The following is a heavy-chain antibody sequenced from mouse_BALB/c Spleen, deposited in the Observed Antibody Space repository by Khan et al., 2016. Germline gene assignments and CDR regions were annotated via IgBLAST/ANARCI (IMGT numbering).Heavy chain of an antibody. Sequence: QVQLKESGPGLVAPSQSLSITCTVSVFSLTSYGVHWVRQPPGKGLEWLVVIWSDGSTTYNSALKSRLSISKDNSKSQVFLKMNSLQTDDTAMYYCARRDDGGGAMDYWGQGTSGTVSS. CDR3: ARRDDGGGAMDY. CDR2: IWSDGST. V-gene: IGHV2-6*02. CDR1: VFSLTSYG. J-gene: IGHJ4*01. D-gene: IGHD2-3*01.